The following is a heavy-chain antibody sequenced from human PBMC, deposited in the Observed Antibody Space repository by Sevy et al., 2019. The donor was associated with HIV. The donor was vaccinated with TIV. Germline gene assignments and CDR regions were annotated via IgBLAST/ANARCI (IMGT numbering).Heavy chain of an antibody. V-gene: IGHV3-48*03. D-gene: IGHD4-4*01. Sequence: GGSLRLPCAASGFIFSRYEMIWVRQAPGTGLEWVSYISGSGATIYYADSVKGRFTISRDNAKNSLYLQMNSLRAEDTAIYFCARLALTTVTPKNNWFDPWGQGTLVTVSS. CDR3: ARLALTTVTPKNNWFDP. J-gene: IGHJ5*02. CDR1: GFIFSRYE. CDR2: ISGSGATI.